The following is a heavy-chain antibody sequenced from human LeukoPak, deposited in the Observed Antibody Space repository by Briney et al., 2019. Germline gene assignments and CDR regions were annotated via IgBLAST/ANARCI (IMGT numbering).Heavy chain of an antibody. D-gene: IGHD6-6*01. Sequence: SETLSLTCAVYGGSFSGYYWSWIRQPPGKGLEWIGEINHSGSTNYNPSLKSRVTISVDTSKNQFSLKLSSVTAADTAVYYCARSSSSGGDYWGQGTLVPSPQ. J-gene: IGHJ4*02. V-gene: IGHV4-34*01. CDR1: GGSFSGYY. CDR2: INHSGST. CDR3: ARSSSSGGDY.